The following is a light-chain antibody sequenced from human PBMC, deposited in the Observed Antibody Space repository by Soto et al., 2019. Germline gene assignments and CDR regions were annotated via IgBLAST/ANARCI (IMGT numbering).Light chain of an antibody. J-gene: IGKJ1*01. CDR3: QQYNNYGSWT. Sequence: DIQMTQSPSTLSASVGDRVTITCRASQSISAGLAWYQQKPGKAPKLLIYKASSLESGVPSRFSGSGSGTEFTLTISSLQPDDFATNYCQQYNNYGSWTFGQGTKVEIK. CDR1: QSISAG. V-gene: IGKV1-5*03. CDR2: KAS.